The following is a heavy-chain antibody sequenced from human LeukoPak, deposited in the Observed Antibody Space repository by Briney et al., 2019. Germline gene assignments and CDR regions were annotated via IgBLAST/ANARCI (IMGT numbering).Heavy chain of an antibody. CDR3: ARQGSAYYFDF. V-gene: IGHV4-59*08. Sequence: SETPSLTCAVYGGSFSGYYWGWIRQPPGKELQWIASVYYSGRTNYSPSLKSRVTISVDTSEKQFSLQLNSVTAADTAVYYCARQGSAYYFDFWGQGLLVTVSS. CDR1: GGSFSGYY. D-gene: IGHD2-15*01. CDR2: VYYSGRT. J-gene: IGHJ4*02.